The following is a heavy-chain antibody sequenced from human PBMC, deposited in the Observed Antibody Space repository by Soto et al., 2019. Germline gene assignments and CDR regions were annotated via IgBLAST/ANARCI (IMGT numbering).Heavy chain of an antibody. D-gene: IGHD5-18*01. CDR2: LSDTGFSP. Sequence: EVQVLESGGGLVQPGGSLRLSCAGSGFTFSSYAMSWVRQAPGKGLEWVSALSDTGFSPYYADSVKGRFTISRDNSKNTLFLRMDSLRVEDTAIYYCAKMTSDSYGRNYGMDVWGQGTTVTVSS. CDR3: AKMTSDSYGRNYGMDV. J-gene: IGHJ6*02. CDR1: GFTFSSYA. V-gene: IGHV3-23*01.